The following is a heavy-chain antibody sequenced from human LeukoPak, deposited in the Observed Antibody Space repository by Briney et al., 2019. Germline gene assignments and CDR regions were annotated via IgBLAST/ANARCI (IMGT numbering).Heavy chain of an antibody. D-gene: IGHD1-7*01. V-gene: IGHV3-21*01. CDR1: GFTFSSYS. J-gene: IGHJ3*02. CDR3: ARDKLELQLVTDAFDI. CDR2: ISSSSSYI. Sequence: GGSLRLSCAASGFTFSSYSMNWVRQAPGKGLEWVSSISSSSSYIYYADSVKGRFTISRDNAKNSLYLQMNSLRAEDTAVYYCARDKLELQLVTDAFDIWGQGTMVTVSS.